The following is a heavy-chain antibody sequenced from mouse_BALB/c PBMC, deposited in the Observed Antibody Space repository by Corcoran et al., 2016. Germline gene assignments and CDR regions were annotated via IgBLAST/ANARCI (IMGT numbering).Heavy chain of an antibody. CDR3: AGSGDRDAYAMDY. V-gene: IGHV14-3*02. D-gene: IGHD2-14*01. CDR2: IDHANGNT. J-gene: IGHJ4*01. Sequence: EVQLQQSGAELVKPGASVKLSCTASGFNIKDTYMHWVKQRPDQGLEWIGRIDHANGNTKYDPKFQGKATITADTSSNTAYLQLSSLTSEETAVYYCAGSGDRDAYAMDYWGQGTSVTGSS. CDR1: GFNIKDTY.